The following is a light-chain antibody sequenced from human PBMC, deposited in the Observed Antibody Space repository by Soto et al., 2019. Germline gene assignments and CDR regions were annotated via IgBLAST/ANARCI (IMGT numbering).Light chain of an antibody. J-gene: IGLJ2*01. CDR2: DNN. CDR3: GTWDSSLSAVV. Sequence: QSVLTQPPSASAAPGQKVTISCSGSSSNIGNNYVSWYQHLPGTAPKLLIYDNNKRPSGIPARFSGSKSGTSATLGITGLQTGDEGDYYCGTWDSSLSAVVFGGGTKVTVL. CDR1: SSNIGNNY. V-gene: IGLV1-51*01.